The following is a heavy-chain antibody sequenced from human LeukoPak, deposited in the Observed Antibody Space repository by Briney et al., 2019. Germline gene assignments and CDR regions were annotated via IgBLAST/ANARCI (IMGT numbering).Heavy chain of an antibody. CDR2: INPNSGGT. J-gene: IGHJ4*02. V-gene: IGHV1-2*02. Sequence: GASVKVSCKASGYTFTGYYMHWVRQVPGQGLEWMGWINPNSGGTNYAQKFQGRVTMTRDTSISTAYMELTRLRSDDTAVYYCAREDCSSTSCDTVFDYWGQGTLVTVSS. CDR3: AREDCSSTSCDTVFDY. D-gene: IGHD2-2*02. CDR1: GYTFTGYY.